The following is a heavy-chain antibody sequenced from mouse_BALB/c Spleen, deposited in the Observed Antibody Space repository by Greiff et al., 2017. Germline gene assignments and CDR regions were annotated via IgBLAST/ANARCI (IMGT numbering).Heavy chain of an antibody. D-gene: IGHD1-2*01. CDR1: GYTFTSYW. CDR2: INPSTGYT. CDR3: ARSHYYYAMDY. V-gene: IGHV1-7*01. Sequence: QVQLQQSGADLAKPGASVKMSCKASGYTFTSYWMHWVKQRPGQGLEWIGYINPSTGYTEYNQKFKDKATLTADKSSSTAYMQLSSLTSEDSAVYYCARSHYYYAMDYWGQGTSVTVSS. J-gene: IGHJ4*01.